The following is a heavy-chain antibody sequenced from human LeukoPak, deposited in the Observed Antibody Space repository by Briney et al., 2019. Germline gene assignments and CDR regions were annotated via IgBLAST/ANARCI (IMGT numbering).Heavy chain of an antibody. V-gene: IGHV4-59*01. CDR2: IYCSGST. Sequence: SETLSLTCTLSGGSISSYYWSWIRHPPGRGREWIGYIYCSGSTNYNPSLKSRVTISVDTSKTQFSLKLSSVTAADTAVYYCARAGLNGAFDIWGQGTMVTVSS. CDR3: ARAGLNGAFDI. CDR1: GGSISSYY. J-gene: IGHJ3*02. D-gene: IGHD2-8*01.